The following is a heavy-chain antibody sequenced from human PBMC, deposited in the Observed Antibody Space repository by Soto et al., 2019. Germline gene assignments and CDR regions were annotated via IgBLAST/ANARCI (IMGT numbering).Heavy chain of an antibody. D-gene: IGHD1-26*01. Sequence: TLYLTCAVPGCPVSRGGYYWRWIRHHPGKGLEWIGYIYYSGSTYYNPSLKSRVTISVDTSKNQFSLKLSSVTAADTAVYYCASYRRSEGNCDYWGQGTLVTVSA. CDR1: GCPVSRGGYY. CDR2: IYYSGST. CDR3: ASYRRSEGNCDY. J-gene: IGHJ4*02. V-gene: IGHV4-31*11.